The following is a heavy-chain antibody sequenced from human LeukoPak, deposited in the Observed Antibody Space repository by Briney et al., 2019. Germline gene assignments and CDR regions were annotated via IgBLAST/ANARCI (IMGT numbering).Heavy chain of an antibody. CDR3: ARERTPGSGYGVDY. D-gene: IGHD6-25*01. J-gene: IGHJ4*02. CDR2: INPNSGGT. CDR1: GYSFTGYY. V-gene: IGHV1-2*02. Sequence: ASVKVSCKASGYSFTGYYMHWVRQAPGQGLEWMGWINPNSGGTNYAQKFQGRVTMTGDRSISTAYVELSRLRSDDTAVYYCARERTPGSGYGVDYWGQGTVVTVSS.